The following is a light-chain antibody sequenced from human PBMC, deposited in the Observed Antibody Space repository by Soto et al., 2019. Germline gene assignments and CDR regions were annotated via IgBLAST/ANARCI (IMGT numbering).Light chain of an antibody. J-gene: IGKJ5*01. CDR2: AAS. CDR3: QQRNIWPPVT. CDR1: QSISSSD. V-gene: IGKV3-11*01. Sequence: EIVLTHSPATLSLSPCERATLSFSASQSISSSDLAWYQHRPGQAPRLLIYAASTRATGIPARFSGSGSGTEFTLTISSLEPEDFAVYYCQQRNIWPPVTFGQGTRLEIK.